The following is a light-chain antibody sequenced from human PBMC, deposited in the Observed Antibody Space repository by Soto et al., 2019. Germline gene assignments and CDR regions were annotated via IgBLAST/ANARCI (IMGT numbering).Light chain of an antibody. CDR1: SSNIGNNY. Sequence: QSVLTQPPSVSAAPGQKGTISCSGSSSNIGNNYVSWYQQLPGTAPKLLIYDNNKRPSGIPDRFSGSKSGTSATLGINGLQTGDEADYYCGTWDSSLSAWVFGGGTKLTV. CDR3: GTWDSSLSAWV. V-gene: IGLV1-51*01. CDR2: DNN. J-gene: IGLJ3*02.